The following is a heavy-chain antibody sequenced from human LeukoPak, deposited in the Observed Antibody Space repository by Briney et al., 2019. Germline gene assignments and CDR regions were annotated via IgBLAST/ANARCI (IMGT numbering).Heavy chain of an antibody. J-gene: IGHJ3*02. CDR3: AKDLRSSSWLPSAFDI. V-gene: IGHV3-23*01. D-gene: IGHD6-13*01. CDR1: GFTFSSYA. Sequence: QPGGSLRLSCAASGFTFSSYAMSWVRQAPGKGLEWVSAISGSGGSTYYADSVKGRFTISRDNSKNTLYLQMNSLRAEDTAVHYCAKDLRSSSWLPSAFDIWGQGTMVTVSS. CDR2: ISGSGGST.